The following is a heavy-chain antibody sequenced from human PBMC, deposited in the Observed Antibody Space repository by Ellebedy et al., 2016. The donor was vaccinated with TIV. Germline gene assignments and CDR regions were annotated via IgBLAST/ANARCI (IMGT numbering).Heavy chain of an antibody. CDR2: IWFDERNK. CDR1: GFTFSSSG. D-gene: IGHD2-2*01. V-gene: IGHV3-33*01. CDR3: ARDVTQVGYCNGATCYYDSFDI. J-gene: IGHJ3*02. Sequence: GGSLRLXCVASGFTFSSSGFHWVRQAPGKGLEWVADIWFDERNKYYADSVKGRFTISKDNSKNTLYLQMDSLRVEDTAVYYCARDVTQVGYCNGATCYYDSFDIWGQGTMVTVSS.